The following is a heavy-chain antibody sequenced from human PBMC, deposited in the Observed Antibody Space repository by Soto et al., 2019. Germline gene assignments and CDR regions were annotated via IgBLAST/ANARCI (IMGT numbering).Heavy chain of an antibody. J-gene: IGHJ6*02. CDR3: ARGSGWYQWMDV. V-gene: IGHV1-69*02. CDR1: GGTFSSYT. D-gene: IGHD6-19*01. CDR2: IIPILGIA. Sequence: SVKVSCKASGGTFSSYTISWVRQAPGQGLEWMGRIIPILGIANYAQKFQGRVTITTDKSTSTAYMELRSLRSDDTAVYYCARGSGWYQWMDVWGQGTTVTVSS.